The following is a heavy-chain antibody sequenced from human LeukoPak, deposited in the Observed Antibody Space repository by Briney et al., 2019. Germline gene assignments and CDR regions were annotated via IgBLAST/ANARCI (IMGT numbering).Heavy chain of an antibody. Sequence: SETLSLSCTVSDDSISSSNYFWGWIRQPPGKGLEWIGSIFYSGSTYYNPSLNSRVTISIDTSKNQFSLRLSSVTAADTAVYYCARQMNTVTADYWGQGTLVTVSS. CDR3: ARQMNTVTADY. J-gene: IGHJ4*02. CDR2: IFYSGST. CDR1: DDSISSSNYF. V-gene: IGHV4-39*01. D-gene: IGHD4-17*01.